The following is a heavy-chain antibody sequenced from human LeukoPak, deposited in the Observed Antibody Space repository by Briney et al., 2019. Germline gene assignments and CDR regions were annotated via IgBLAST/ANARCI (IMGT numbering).Heavy chain of an antibody. CDR1: GNSFGDYY. CDR3: TRDTGTTGEVKFDP. Sequence: SETLSLTCTVSGNSFGDYYWSWIRQPAGKGLEWIGRIYTSGSTTYNPPLKSRVTMSVDTSKSQFSLNLMSVTAADTAVYYCTRDTGTTGEVKFDPWGQGTLVTVSS. J-gene: IGHJ5*02. CDR2: IYTSGST. D-gene: IGHD4-17*01. V-gene: IGHV4-4*07.